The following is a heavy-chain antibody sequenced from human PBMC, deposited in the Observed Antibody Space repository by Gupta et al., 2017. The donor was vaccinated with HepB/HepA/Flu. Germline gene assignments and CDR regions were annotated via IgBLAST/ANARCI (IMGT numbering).Heavy chain of an antibody. CDR3: ARNATLVVGAFDI. CDR1: GGSISHYDYS. D-gene: IGHD2-21*01. V-gene: IGHV4-39*01. Sequence: QLQLQESGPGLLKPSENLSLTCTVSGGSISHYDYSWGWIRQPPGKGLEWIGNIYYSGKTYYSPALKSLITISADSSKNQFSLQLKSVTAADTALYYLARNATLVVGAFDIWGQGTMVTVSS. J-gene: IGHJ3*02. CDR2: IYYSGKT.